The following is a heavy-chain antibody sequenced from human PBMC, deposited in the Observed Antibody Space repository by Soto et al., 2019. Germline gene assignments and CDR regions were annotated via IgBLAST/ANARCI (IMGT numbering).Heavy chain of an antibody. Sequence: EVQLLESGGGLVQPGGSLRLSCAASGFTLSSYAMSWVRQAPGKGLEWVSAISGSGGSTYYADSVKGRFTISRDNSKNTLYLQMNSLRAEDTAVYYCAKPRDVDTAMAGNWGQGTLVTVSS. V-gene: IGHV3-23*01. CDR1: GFTLSSYA. J-gene: IGHJ4*02. CDR3: AKPRDVDTAMAGN. CDR2: ISGSGGST. D-gene: IGHD5-18*01.